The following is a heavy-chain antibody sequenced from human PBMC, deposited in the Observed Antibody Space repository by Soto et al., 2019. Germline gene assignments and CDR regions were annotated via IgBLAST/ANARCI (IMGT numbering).Heavy chain of an antibody. CDR1: GYIFTTFD. V-gene: IGHV1-8*01. J-gene: IGHJ5*02. CDR3: ARGSARNYVNP. D-gene: IGHD1-7*01. Sequence: SVKVSCKASGYIFTTFDINWVRQASGQGLEWMGWMNPNTGNTVYAQKFQGRVTMTRNTSISTAYMELSSLRSEDTAVYYCARGSARNYVNPWGQGNLVTVSS. CDR2: MNPNTGNT.